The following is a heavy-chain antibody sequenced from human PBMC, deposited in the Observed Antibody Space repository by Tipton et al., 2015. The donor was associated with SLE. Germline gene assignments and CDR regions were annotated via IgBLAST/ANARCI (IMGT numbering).Heavy chain of an antibody. D-gene: IGHD3-16*01. CDR2: INHSGST. J-gene: IGHJ6*03. Sequence: TLSLTCAVYGGSFSGYYWSWIRQPPGKGLEWIGEINHSGSTNHNPSPKSRVTISVDTSKNQFSLKLSSVTAADTAVYYCARELTGYDYVWGSYKHYYMDVWGKGTTVTVSS. CDR3: ARELTGYDYVWGSYKHYYMDV. CDR1: GGSFSGYY. V-gene: IGHV4-34*01.